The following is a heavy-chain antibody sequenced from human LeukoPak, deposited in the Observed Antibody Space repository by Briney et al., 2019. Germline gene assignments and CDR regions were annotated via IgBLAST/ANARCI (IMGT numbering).Heavy chain of an antibody. V-gene: IGHV3-30*02. D-gene: IGHD6-19*01. CDR3: AKAYSSGWSTRETTWFDP. J-gene: IGHJ5*02. CDR1: GFTFNSYG. Sequence: PGGSLRLSCAASGFTFNSYGMHGVRQAPGKGLEGVAFIRYDANNKYYADSVKGRFTISRDNSKNTLYVQMNSLRAEDTAVYYCAKAYSSGWSTRETTWFDPWGQGTLVTVSS. CDR2: IRYDANNK.